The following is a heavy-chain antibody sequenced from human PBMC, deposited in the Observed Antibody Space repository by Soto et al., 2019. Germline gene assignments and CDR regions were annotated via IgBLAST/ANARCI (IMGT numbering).Heavy chain of an antibody. CDR3: TSGTSDYFDY. D-gene: IGHD3-10*01. Sequence: GGSLRLSCTASGFTFGDYVVSWFRQAPGKGLEWVGFIRSKAYGGTTQYAASVKGRFTISRDDSKSIAYLQMNSLTTEDTAVYYCTSGTSDYFDYWGQGTLVTVSS. CDR2: IRSKAYGGTT. V-gene: IGHV3-49*03. J-gene: IGHJ4*02. CDR1: GFTFGDYV.